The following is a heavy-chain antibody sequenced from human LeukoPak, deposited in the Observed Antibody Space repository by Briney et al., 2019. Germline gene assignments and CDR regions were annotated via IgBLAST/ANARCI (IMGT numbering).Heavy chain of an antibody. D-gene: IGHD1-26*01. V-gene: IGHV1-69*06. J-gene: IGHJ4*02. CDR2: IIPIFGTA. Sequence: ASVKVSCKASGGTFSSYAISWVRQAPGQGLEWMGGIIPIFGTANYAQKFQGRVTITADKSTSTAYIEMSSVRSEDTDVHYCAGARIVGADIWTTDFNYWGQGTLVTVSS. CDR1: GGTFSSYA. CDR3: AGARIVGADIWTTDFNY.